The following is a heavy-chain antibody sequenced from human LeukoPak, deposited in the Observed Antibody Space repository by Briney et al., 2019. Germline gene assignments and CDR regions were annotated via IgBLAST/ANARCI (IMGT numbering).Heavy chain of an antibody. Sequence: ASVKVSCKASGYTFTSYGISWVRQAPGQGLEWMGWISAYNGNTNYAQKLQGRVTMTTDTSTSTAYVELRSLRSDDTAVYYCARDIVVVVAATAPFDYWGQGTLVTVSS. J-gene: IGHJ4*02. V-gene: IGHV1-18*01. CDR1: GYTFTSYG. CDR3: ARDIVVVVAATAPFDY. CDR2: ISAYNGNT. D-gene: IGHD2-15*01.